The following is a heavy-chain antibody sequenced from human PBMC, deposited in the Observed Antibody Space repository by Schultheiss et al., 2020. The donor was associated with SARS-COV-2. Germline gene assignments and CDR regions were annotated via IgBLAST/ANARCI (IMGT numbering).Heavy chain of an antibody. CDR3: ASGGDDFWSGPNDY. Sequence: GGSLRLSCAASGFTFSSYAMSWVRQAPGKGLEWVSYISSSSSTIYYADSVKGRFTISRDNAKNSLYLQMNSLRAEDTAVYYCASGGDDFWSGPNDYWGQGTLVTVSS. V-gene: IGHV3-48*04. CDR2: ISSSSSTI. CDR1: GFTFSSYA. D-gene: IGHD3-3*01. J-gene: IGHJ4*02.